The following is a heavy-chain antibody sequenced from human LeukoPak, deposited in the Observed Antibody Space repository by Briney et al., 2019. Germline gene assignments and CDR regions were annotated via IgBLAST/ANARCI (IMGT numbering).Heavy chain of an antibody. Sequence: GRSLRLSCAASGFTVSSNYMSWVRQAPGKGLECVSVIYSGGNTYYADSVKGRFTISRDNSKKTLYLQMNSLRAEDTAVYYCARKTDSGGQGDYWGPGTLVTVSS. V-gene: IGHV3-66*01. J-gene: IGHJ4*02. CDR2: IYSGGNT. D-gene: IGHD3-22*01. CDR1: GFTVSSNY. CDR3: ARKTDSGGQGDY.